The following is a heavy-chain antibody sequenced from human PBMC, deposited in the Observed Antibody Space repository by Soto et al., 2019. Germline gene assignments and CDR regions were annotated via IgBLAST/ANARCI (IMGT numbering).Heavy chain of an antibody. D-gene: IGHD3-22*01. CDR1: GVSISSSSYY. J-gene: IGHJ4*02. CDR2: IYYSGST. Sequence: PSETLSLTCAVYGVSISSSSYYWGWIRPPPGKGLEWIGSIYYSGSTYYNPSLKSRVTISVDTSKNQFSLKLSSVTAADTAVYYCARHVGPNLHDSSRGYDYWGQGTLVTVSS. CDR3: ARHVGPNLHDSSRGYDY. V-gene: IGHV4-39*01.